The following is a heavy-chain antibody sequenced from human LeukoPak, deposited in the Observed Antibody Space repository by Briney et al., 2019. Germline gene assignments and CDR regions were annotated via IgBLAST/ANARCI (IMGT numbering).Heavy chain of an antibody. Sequence: GGSLRLSCAASGFTFDDYAMHWVRQAPGKGLEWVSGISWNSGSIGYADSVKGRFTISRDNAKNSLYLQMNSLRAEDTALYYCAKGPPRPDRYYSCYYGMAVCGQGTKVTDSS. CDR1: GFTFDDYA. D-gene: IGHD3-10*01. J-gene: IGHJ6*02. V-gene: IGHV3-9*01. CDR3: AKGPPRPDRYYSCYYGMAV. CDR2: ISWNSGSI.